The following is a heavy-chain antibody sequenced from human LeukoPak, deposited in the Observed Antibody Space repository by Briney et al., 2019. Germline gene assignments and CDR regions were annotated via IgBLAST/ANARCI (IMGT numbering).Heavy chain of an antibody. CDR1: GGSISSYY. Sequence: SETLSLTCTVSGGSISSYYWGWIRQPPGKGLEWIGSIYHSGSTYYNPSLKSRVTISVDTSKNQFSLKLSSVTAADTAVYYCARPTFGVVSIFDYWGQGTLVTVSS. J-gene: IGHJ4*02. V-gene: IGHV4-38-2*02. D-gene: IGHD3-3*01. CDR3: ARPTFGVVSIFDY. CDR2: IYHSGST.